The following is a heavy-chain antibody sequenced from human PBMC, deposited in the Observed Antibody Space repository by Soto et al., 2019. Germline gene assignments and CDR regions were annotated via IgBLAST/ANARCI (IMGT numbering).Heavy chain of an antibody. D-gene: IGHD2-15*01. CDR1: GFTVSSNY. CDR2: IYSGGST. J-gene: IGHJ2*01. CDR3: ATSKYCSGGSCYSLWYFDL. Sequence: EVQLVESGGGLVQPGGSLRLSCAASGFTVSSNYMSWVRQAPGKGLEWVSVIYSGGSTYYADSVKGRVTISRHNSKNTLYLQMNSLRAEDTAVYYCATSKYCSGGSCYSLWYFDLWGRGTLVTVSS. V-gene: IGHV3-53*04.